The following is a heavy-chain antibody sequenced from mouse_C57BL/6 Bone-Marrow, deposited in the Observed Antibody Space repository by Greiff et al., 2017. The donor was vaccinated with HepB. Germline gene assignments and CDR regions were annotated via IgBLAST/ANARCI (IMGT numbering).Heavy chain of an antibody. CDR1: GFTFSDYY. CDR2: INYDGSST. CDR3: AREGVVATDYYAMDY. D-gene: IGHD1-1*01. V-gene: IGHV5-16*01. J-gene: IGHJ4*01. Sequence: DVQLVESEGGLVQPGSSMKLSCTASGFTFSDYYMAWVRQVPEKGLEWVANINYDGSSTYYLDSLKSRFIISRDNAKNILYLQMSSLKSEDTATYYCAREGVVATDYYAMDYWGQGTSVTVSS.